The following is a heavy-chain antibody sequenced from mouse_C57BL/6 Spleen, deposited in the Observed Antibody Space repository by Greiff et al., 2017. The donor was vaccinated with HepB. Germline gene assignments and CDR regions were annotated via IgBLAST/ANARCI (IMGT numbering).Heavy chain of an antibody. CDR3: ARILDSSGSWFAY. CDR1: GYTFTSYW. J-gene: IGHJ3*01. D-gene: IGHD3-2*02. Sequence: VNLVESGAELAKPGASVKLSCKASGYTFTSYWMHWVKQRPGQGLEWIGYINPSSGYTKYNQKFKDKATLTADKSSSTAYMQLSSLTYEDSAVYYCARILDSSGSWFAYWGQGTLVTVSA. CDR2: INPSSGYT. V-gene: IGHV1-7*01.